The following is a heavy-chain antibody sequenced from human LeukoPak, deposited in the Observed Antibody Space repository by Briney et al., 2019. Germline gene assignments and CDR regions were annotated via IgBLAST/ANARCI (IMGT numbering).Heavy chain of an antibody. CDR3: ARARSPSSGYLLRDHNWFDP. CDR1: GGTFNSYA. D-gene: IGHD3-22*01. Sequence: ASVKVSCKASGGTFNSYATSWVRQAPGQGLEWMGGIIPIFGTANYAQKVQGRVTITTDESTTTAYMELSSLRSEDTAVYYCARARSPSSGYLLRDHNWFDPWGQGTLVTVSS. J-gene: IGHJ5*02. CDR2: IIPIFGTA. V-gene: IGHV1-69*05.